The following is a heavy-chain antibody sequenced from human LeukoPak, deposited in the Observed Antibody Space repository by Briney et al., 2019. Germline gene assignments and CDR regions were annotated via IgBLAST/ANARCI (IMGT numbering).Heavy chain of an antibody. Sequence: GGSLRLSCAASGFTFSSYSMNWVRQAPGKGLEWVSFIRSSSSDIYYADSVKGRFTISRDNAKNSLYLQMNSLRAEDTAVYYCARIHNLGILAHFDYWGQGTLVTVSS. CDR3: ARIHNLGILAHFDY. J-gene: IGHJ4*02. V-gene: IGHV3-21*01. CDR1: GFTFSSYS. D-gene: IGHD1-1*01. CDR2: IRSSSSDI.